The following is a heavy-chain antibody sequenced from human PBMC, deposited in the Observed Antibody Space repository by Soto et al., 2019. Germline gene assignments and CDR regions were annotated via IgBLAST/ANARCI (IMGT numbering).Heavy chain of an antibody. V-gene: IGHV3-48*01. J-gene: IGHJ3*02. CDR3: ASGHVLRFLEWLFGAFDI. CDR2: ISSSSSTI. Sequence: EVQLVESGGGLVQPGGSLRLSCAASGFTFSSYSMNWVRQAPGKGLEWVSYISSSSSTIYYADSVKGRFTISRDNAKNSLYLQMNSLRAEYTAVYYCASGHVLRFLEWLFGAFDIWGQGTMVTVSS. CDR1: GFTFSSYS. D-gene: IGHD3-3*01.